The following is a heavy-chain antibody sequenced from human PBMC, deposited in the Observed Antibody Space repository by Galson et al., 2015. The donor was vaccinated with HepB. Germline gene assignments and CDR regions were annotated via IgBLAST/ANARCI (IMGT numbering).Heavy chain of an antibody. J-gene: IGHJ4*02. D-gene: IGHD3-3*02. Sequence: SVKVSCKASGGTFSNYTISWVRQAPGQGLEWMGRINPILSTTNYAQKFQGRVTITADKSTTTAYMELSGLRSEDTAVYFCAASPHFYSFIWDRDYWGQGTLVTVSS. CDR1: GGTFSNYT. CDR3: AASPHFYSFIWDRDY. CDR2: INPILSTT. V-gene: IGHV1-69*08.